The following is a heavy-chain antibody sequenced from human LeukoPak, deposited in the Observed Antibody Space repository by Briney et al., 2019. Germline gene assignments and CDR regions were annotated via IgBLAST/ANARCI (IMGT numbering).Heavy chain of an antibody. CDR3: ARREPYSSSWSNNYYYYYYMDV. D-gene: IGHD6-13*01. CDR1: GFTFSSYW. Sequence: SGGSLRLSCAASGFTFSSYWMSWVRQAPGKGLEWVANIKQDGSEKYYVDSVKGRFTISRDNAKNSLYLQMNSLRAEDTAVYYCARREPYSSSWSNNYYYYYYMDVWGKGTTVTVSS. V-gene: IGHV3-7*01. J-gene: IGHJ6*03. CDR2: IKQDGSEK.